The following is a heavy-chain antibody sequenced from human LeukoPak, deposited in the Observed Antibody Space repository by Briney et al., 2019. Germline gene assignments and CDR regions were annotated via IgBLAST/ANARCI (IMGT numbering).Heavy chain of an antibody. V-gene: IGHV1-69*05. J-gene: IGHJ6*03. CDR2: IIPIFGTA. CDR1: GGTFSSYA. Sequence: SVKVSCKASGGTFSSYAISWERQAPGQGLEWMGGIIPIFGTANYAQKFQGRVTITTDESTSTAYMELSSLRSEDTAVYYCAIKTNEYSSSYDYYYYMDVWGKGTTVTVSS. CDR3: AIKTNEYSSSYDYYYYMDV. D-gene: IGHD6-6*01.